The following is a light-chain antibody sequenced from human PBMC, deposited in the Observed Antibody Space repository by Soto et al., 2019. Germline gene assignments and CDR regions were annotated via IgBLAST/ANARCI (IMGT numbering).Light chain of an antibody. Sequence: EILMTQSPATLSVSPGEGATVSCRASQSVSSHLAWYQHKPGQAPRLLFYDASTRATGIPASFSGSASGTDFTLTISRLTSEDSAVYYCQQYGSSGTFGQGTKVDI. J-gene: IGKJ1*01. CDR1: QSVSSH. CDR3: QQYGSSGT. V-gene: IGKV3-15*01. CDR2: DAS.